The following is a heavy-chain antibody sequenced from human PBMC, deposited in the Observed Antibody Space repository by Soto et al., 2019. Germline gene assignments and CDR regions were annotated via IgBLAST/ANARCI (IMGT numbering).Heavy chain of an antibody. D-gene: IGHD4-4*01. V-gene: IGHV5-10-1*01. CDR3: ARFGNFGRYSYYGMDV. Sequence: LGESLKISCKGSGYSFTSYWISWVRQMPGKGLEWMGRIDPSDSYTNYSPSFQGHVTISADKSISTAYLQWSSLKASDTAMYYCARFGNFGRYSYYGMDVSGPATTVTVS. CDR2: IDPSDSYT. J-gene: IGHJ6*02. CDR1: GYSFTSYW.